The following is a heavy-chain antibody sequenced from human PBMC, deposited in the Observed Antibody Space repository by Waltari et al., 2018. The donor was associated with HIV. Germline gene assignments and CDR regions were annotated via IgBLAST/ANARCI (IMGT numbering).Heavy chain of an antibody. CDR2: IYHSGST. CDR3: ARDPRIDYYDSSGSRFDP. D-gene: IGHD3-22*01. V-gene: IGHV4-38-2*02. Sequence: QVQLQESGPGLVKPSETLSLTCTVSGYSISSGYYWGWIRQPPGKGLEWIGSIYHSGSTYYNPSLKSRVTISVDTSKNQFSLKLSSVTAADTAVYYCARDPRIDYYDSSGSRFDPWGQGTLVTVSS. CDR1: GYSISSGYY. J-gene: IGHJ5*02.